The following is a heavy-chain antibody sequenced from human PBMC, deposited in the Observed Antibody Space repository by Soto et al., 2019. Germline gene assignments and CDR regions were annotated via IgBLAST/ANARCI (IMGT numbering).Heavy chain of an antibody. Sequence: SETLSLTCAVHGGSFSGYSWTWIRQSPGKGLEWIGQINHSGSTNSNPSLKSRVTISLDTSKNQFSLKLSSVTAADTAVYYCARVAQGYCSGGSCKNLFDYWGQGTLVTVSS. CDR2: INHSGST. CDR1: GGSFSGYS. CDR3: ARVAQGYCSGGSCKNLFDY. V-gene: IGHV4-34*01. J-gene: IGHJ4*02. D-gene: IGHD2-15*01.